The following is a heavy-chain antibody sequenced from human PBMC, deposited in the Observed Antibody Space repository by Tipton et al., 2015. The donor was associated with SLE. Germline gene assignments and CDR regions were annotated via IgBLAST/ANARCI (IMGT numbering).Heavy chain of an antibody. Sequence: LRLSCTVSGGSISNSIYYWGWIRQPPGKGLEWIGEINHSGSTNYNPSLKSRVTISVDTSKIQFSLKLSSVTAADTAVYYCARGRLLEWLSTYYYYYGMDVWGHGTTVTVSS. CDR3: ARGRLLEWLSTYYYYYGMDV. D-gene: IGHD3-3*01. CDR2: INHSGST. CDR1: GGSISNSIYY. J-gene: IGHJ6*02. V-gene: IGHV4-39*07.